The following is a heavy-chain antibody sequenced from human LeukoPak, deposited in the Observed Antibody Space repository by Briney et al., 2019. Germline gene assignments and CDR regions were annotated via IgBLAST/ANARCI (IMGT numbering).Heavy chain of an antibody. CDR2: INWNGGST. CDR1: GFTFDDYG. CDR3: ARDAWTFGGVIVPNWFDP. J-gene: IGHJ5*02. D-gene: IGHD3-16*02. Sequence: GGSLRLSCAASGFTFDDYGMSWVRQAPGKGLEWVSGINWNGGSTGYADSVKGRFTISRDNAKNSPYLQMNSLRAEDTALYYCARDAWTFGGVIVPNWFDPWGQGTLVTVSS. V-gene: IGHV3-20*04.